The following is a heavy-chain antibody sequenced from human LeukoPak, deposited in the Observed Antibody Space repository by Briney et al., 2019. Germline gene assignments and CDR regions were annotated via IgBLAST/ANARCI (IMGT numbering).Heavy chain of an antibody. CDR1: GCTFTGYY. CDR3: ARDRAAAGNYGFDP. CDR2: INPNSGGT. Sequence: EASVKVSCKASGCTFTGYYMHWVRQAPGQGLEWMGWINPNSGGTNYAQKFQGRVTMTRDTSISTAYMELSRLRSDDTAVYYCARDRAAAGNYGFDPWGQGTLVTVSS. J-gene: IGHJ5*02. V-gene: IGHV1-2*02. D-gene: IGHD6-13*01.